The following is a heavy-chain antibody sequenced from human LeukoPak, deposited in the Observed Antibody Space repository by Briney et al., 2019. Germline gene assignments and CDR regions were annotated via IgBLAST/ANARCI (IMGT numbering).Heavy chain of an antibody. V-gene: IGHV3-23*01. CDR1: RFTFRSYA. J-gene: IGHJ5*02. Sequence: GGSLRLSCAASRFTFRSYAMSWVRQAPGKGLEWVSAISGGGGSTYYADSVKGRFTISRDNSKNTLYLQMNSLRAEDTAVYYCAKAAYGDYVNWFDPWGQGTLVTVSS. CDR3: AKAAYGDYVNWFDP. CDR2: ISGGGGST. D-gene: IGHD4-17*01.